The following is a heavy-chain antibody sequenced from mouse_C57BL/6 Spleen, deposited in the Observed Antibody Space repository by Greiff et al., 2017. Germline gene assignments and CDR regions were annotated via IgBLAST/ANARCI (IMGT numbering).Heavy chain of an antibody. Sequence: QVQLQQPGAELVKPGASVKLSCKASGYTFTSYWMHWVKQRPGQGLEWIGMIHPNSGSTNYNEKFKSKATLTVDKSSSTAYMQLSSLTSEDSAVYYCARRGEEDYYGSSVFDYWGQGTTLTVSS. CDR1: GYTFTSYW. J-gene: IGHJ2*01. CDR3: ARRGEEDYYGSSVFDY. V-gene: IGHV1-64*01. CDR2: IHPNSGST. D-gene: IGHD1-1*01.